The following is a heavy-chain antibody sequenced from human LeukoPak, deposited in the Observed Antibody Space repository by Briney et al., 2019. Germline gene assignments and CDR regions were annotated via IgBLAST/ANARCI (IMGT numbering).Heavy chain of an antibody. J-gene: IGHJ3*02. D-gene: IGHD4-17*01. CDR3: AREPVTTYAFDI. CDR1: GFTFSSYG. V-gene: IGHV3-33*08. Sequence: GRSLRLSCVTSGFTFSSYGMHWVRQAPGKGLEWVAVIWYDGSNKYYADSVKGRFTISRDNSKNTLYLQMNSLRAEDTAVYYCAREPVTTYAFDIWGQGTMVTVSS. CDR2: IWYDGSNK.